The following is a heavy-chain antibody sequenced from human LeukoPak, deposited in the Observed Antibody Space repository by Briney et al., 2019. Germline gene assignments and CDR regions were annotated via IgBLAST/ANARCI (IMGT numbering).Heavy chain of an antibody. CDR3: ARRVIVAALDY. V-gene: IGHV4-39*01. J-gene: IGHJ4*02. D-gene: IGHD5-12*01. CDR1: GGSITSIRYY. Sequence: SETLSLTCTVSGGSITSIRYYWAWIRQPPGKGLEWIGSFYYGGTTFYNPSLKSRVTISADTSKNQFSLKLTSVTAADTAVYYCARRVIVAALDYWGQGILVTVSS. CDR2: FYYGGTT.